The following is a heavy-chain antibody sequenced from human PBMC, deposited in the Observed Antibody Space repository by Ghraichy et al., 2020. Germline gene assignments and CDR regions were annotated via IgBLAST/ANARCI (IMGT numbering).Heavy chain of an antibody. CDR2: ISSSTRYI. CDR3: SRVGLAGTPVLYHMDV. J-gene: IGHJ6*02. CDR1: GLMFSPNT. V-gene: IGHV3-21*01. D-gene: IGHD6-19*01. Sequence: GGSLRLSCVASGLMFSPNTMNWVRQAPGKGLEWVSSISSSTRYIYYADSVKGRFTISSDNAQNSLYLQMNSLRAEDTAVYYCSRVGLAGTPVLYHMDVWGLGTTVTVSS.